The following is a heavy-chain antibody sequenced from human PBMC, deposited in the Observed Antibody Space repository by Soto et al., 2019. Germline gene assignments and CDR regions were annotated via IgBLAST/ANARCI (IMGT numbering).Heavy chain of an antibody. V-gene: IGHV4-59*11. CDR2: TYFRGSA. CDR1: GVSITSHY. CDR3: ARDLRSRGWFDP. Sequence: SETLSLTCDVSGVSITSHYWNWIRQSPGMGLEWIGSTYFRGSANYNPSLKSRVTISLNTSKNQLSLTLSAVTAADSAVYYCARDLRSRGWFDPWGQGTLVTVSS. J-gene: IGHJ5*02.